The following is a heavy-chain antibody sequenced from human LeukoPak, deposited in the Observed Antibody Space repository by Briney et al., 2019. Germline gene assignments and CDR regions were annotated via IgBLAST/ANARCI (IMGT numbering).Heavy chain of an antibody. D-gene: IGHD3-3*01. CDR2: ISGSGGST. V-gene: IGHV3-23*01. CDR1: GFTFSSYA. Sequence: GGSLRLFCAASGFTFSSYAMHWVRQAPGKGLEWVSGISGSGGSTNYVDSVKGRFTISRDNSKNTLYLQMNSLRAEDTAVYYCAKDTRGATIFGVVTYWGQGTLVTVSS. CDR3: AKDTRGATIFGVVTY. J-gene: IGHJ4*02.